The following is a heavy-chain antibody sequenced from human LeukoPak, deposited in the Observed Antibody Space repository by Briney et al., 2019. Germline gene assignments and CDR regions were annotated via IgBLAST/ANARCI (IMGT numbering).Heavy chain of an antibody. CDR2: ISSSSSYI. J-gene: IGHJ6*03. V-gene: IGHV3-21*01. CDR1: GFTFSSYS. Sequence: GGSLRLSCAASGFTFSSYSMNWVRQAPGKGLEWVSSISSSSSYIYYADSVKGRFTISRDNAKNSLYLQMNSLRAEDTAVYYCARGPGYSSSWSPHYYYYYYMDVWGKGTTVTISS. CDR3: ARGPGYSSSWSPHYYYYYYMDV. D-gene: IGHD6-13*01.